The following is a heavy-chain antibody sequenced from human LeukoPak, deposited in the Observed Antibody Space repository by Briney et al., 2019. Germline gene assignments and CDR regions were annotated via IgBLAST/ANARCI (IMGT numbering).Heavy chain of an antibody. D-gene: IGHD2-2*01. V-gene: IGHV3-23*01. CDR3: AKEGRYCSSTSCSEPFDY. Sequence: GGSLRLSCAASGFTFSNAWMSWVRQAPGKGLEWVTAISGSGGSTYYADSVKGRFTISRDNSKNTLYLQMNSLRAEDTAVYYCAKEGRYCSSTSCSEPFDYWVQGTLVTVSS. CDR1: GFTFSNAW. CDR2: ISGSGGST. J-gene: IGHJ4*02.